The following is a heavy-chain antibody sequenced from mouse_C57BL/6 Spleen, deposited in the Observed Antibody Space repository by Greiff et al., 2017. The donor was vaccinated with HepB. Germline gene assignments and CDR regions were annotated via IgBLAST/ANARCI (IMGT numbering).Heavy chain of an antibody. V-gene: IGHV10-1*01. Sequence: EVKLMESGGGLVQPKGSLKLSCAASGFSFNTYAMNWVRQAPGKGLEWVARIRSKSNNYATYYADSVKDRFTISRDDSESMLYLQMNNLKTEDTAMYYCVRLGGNYDFDYWGQGTTLTVSS. J-gene: IGHJ2*01. CDR1: GFSFNTYA. CDR2: IRSKSNNYAT. CDR3: VRLGGNYDFDY. D-gene: IGHD2-1*01.